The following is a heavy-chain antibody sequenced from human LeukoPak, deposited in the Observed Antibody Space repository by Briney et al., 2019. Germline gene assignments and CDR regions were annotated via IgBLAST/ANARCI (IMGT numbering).Heavy chain of an antibody. J-gene: IGHJ4*02. CDR1: GFTFSSYS. V-gene: IGHV3-21*01. CDR2: ISSSSSYI. Sequence: GGSLRLSCAASGFTFSSYSMNWGRQAPGKGLEWVSSISSSSSYIYYADSVKGRFTISRDNAKNSLYLQMNSLRAEDTAVYYCARNRDAYGDYVEEGFDYWGQATLVTVSS. CDR3: ARNRDAYGDYVEEGFDY. D-gene: IGHD4-17*01.